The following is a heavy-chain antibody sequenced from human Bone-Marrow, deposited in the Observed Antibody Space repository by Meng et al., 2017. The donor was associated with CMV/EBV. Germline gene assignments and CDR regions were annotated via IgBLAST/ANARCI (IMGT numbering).Heavy chain of an antibody. V-gene: IGHV1-2*02. CDR3: ARDVRCSSTSCYWRFDD. J-gene: IGHJ4*02. CDR2: INPNSGGT. Sequence: ASVKVSCKASGYTFTGYYMHWVRQAPGQGLEWMGWINPNSGGTNYAQKFQGRVTMTRDTSISTAYMELSRLRSDDTAVYYCARDVRCSSTSCYWRFDDWGQGTLVTVSS. CDR1: GYTFTGYY. D-gene: IGHD2-2*01.